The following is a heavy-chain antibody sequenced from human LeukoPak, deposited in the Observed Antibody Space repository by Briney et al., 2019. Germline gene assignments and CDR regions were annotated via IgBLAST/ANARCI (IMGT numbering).Heavy chain of an antibody. J-gene: IGHJ4*02. CDR1: GHTFTDYY. CDR3: TRGLSIATRPAYYFGY. CDR2: INPNSGGT. Sequence: ASVKVSCKASGHTFTDYYMHWVRQAPGQGFEWMGWINPNSGGTNYAQKFQGRVTMTRDTSISTAYMELTSLRSDDTAVYYCTRGLSIATRPAYYFGYWGQGTLVTVSS. V-gene: IGHV1-2*02. D-gene: IGHD6-6*01.